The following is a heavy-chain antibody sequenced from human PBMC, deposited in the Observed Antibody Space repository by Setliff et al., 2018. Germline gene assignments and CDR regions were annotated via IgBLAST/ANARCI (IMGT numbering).Heavy chain of an antibody. CDR1: GYTFRSYA. V-gene: IGHV7-4-1*02. J-gene: IGHJ4*02. CDR2: INTNTGNP. CDR3: ARGYCSGCSCADFDY. Sequence: GASVKVSCKASGYTFRSYAMNWVRQAPGHGLEWMGWINTNTGNPTYAPGFTRRFVFSLDTSVSTTYLQISSVKAEATAVYYCARGYCSGCSCADFDYWGQGTLVTVSS. D-gene: IGHD2-15*01.